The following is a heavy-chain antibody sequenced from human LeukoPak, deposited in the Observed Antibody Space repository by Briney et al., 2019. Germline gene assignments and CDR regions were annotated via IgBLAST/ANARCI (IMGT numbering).Heavy chain of an antibody. D-gene: IGHD3-22*01. CDR3: ARGPYYYDSSGNAFDI. Sequence: SETLSLTCTVSGGSISSYYWSWIRQPPGKGLEWIGYIYYSGSTNYNPSLKSRVTISVDTSKNQFSLKLSSVTAADTAVYHCARGPYYYDSSGNAFDIWGQGTMVTVSS. CDR1: GGSISSYY. CDR2: IYYSGST. J-gene: IGHJ3*02. V-gene: IGHV4-59*01.